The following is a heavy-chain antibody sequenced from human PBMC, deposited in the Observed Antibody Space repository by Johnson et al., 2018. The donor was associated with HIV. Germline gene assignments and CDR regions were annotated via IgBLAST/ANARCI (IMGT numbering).Heavy chain of an antibody. J-gene: IGHJ3*02. CDR2: IYSGGST. CDR3: AKSPGKDHGGNSGAFHI. D-gene: IGHD4-23*01. CDR1: GFTVSSNY. Sequence: VQLVESGGGVVQPGRSLRLSCAASGFTVSSNYMSWVRQAPGKGLEWVSVIYSGGSTYYADSVKGSFTISRDNSKNTLYLQMNSLRAEDTAVYYCAKSPGKDHGGNSGAFHIWGQGTMVTVSS. V-gene: IGHV3-66*01.